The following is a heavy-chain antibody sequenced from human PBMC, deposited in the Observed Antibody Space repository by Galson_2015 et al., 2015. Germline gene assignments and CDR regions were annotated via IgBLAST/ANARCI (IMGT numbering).Heavy chain of an antibody. CDR1: GYTFTSHY. D-gene: IGHD4-11*01. CDR3: ARAFPYSNYVGYYFDY. J-gene: IGHJ4*02. CDR2: INPSGGST. V-gene: IGHV1-46*01. Sequence: SVKVSCKASGYTFTSHYMHWVRQAPGQGLEWMGIINPSGGSTSYAQKFQGRVTMARDTSTSTVYMELSSLRSEGTAVYYCARAFPYSNYVGYYFDYWGQGTLVTVSS.